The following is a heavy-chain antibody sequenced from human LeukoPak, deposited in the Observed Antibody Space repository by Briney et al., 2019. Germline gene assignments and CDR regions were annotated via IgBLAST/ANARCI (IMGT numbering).Heavy chain of an antibody. V-gene: IGHV1-2*02. Sequence: GASVKVSCKASGYTFTGYYMHWVRQAPGQGLEWMGWINPNSGGTNYAQKFQGRVTMTRDTSISTAYMELSRLRSDDTAVYYCARVQGSGELLLDWFDPWGQGTLVTVSS. CDR2: INPNSGGT. CDR1: GYTFTGYY. CDR3: ARVQGSGELLLDWFDP. J-gene: IGHJ5*02. D-gene: IGHD1-26*01.